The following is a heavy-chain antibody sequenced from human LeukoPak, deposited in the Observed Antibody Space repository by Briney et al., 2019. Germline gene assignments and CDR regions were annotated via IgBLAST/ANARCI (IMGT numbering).Heavy chain of an antibody. D-gene: IGHD6-6*01. CDR1: GYTFTSYG. CDR2: INPSGGST. J-gene: IGHJ6*03. CDR3: ARAPRAYSSSPILSSGYYYYMDV. Sequence: ASVKVSCKASGYTFTSYGISWVRQAPGQGLEWMGIINPSGGSTSYAQKFQGRVTMTRDMSTSTVYMELGSLRSEDTAVYYCARAPRAYSSSPILSSGYYYYMDVWGKGTTVTVSS. V-gene: IGHV1-46*01.